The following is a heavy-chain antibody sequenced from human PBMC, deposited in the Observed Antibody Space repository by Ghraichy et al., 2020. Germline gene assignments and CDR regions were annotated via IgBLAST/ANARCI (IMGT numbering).Heavy chain of an antibody. CDR2: IYHSGST. Sequence: SETLSLTCTVSGGSISSGGYSWSWIRQPPGKGLEWIGYIYHSGSTYYNPSLKSRVTISVDRSKNQFSLKLSSVTAADTAVYYCARGARDYIWGSYPSGYYYYYMDVWGKGTTVTVSS. CDR1: GGSISSGGYS. CDR3: ARGARDYIWGSYPSGYYYYYMDV. J-gene: IGHJ6*03. V-gene: IGHV4-30-2*01. D-gene: IGHD3-16*02.